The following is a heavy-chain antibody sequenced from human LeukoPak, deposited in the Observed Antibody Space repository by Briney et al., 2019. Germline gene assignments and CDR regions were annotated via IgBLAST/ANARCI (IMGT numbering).Heavy chain of an antibody. CDR3: ARAPISLVRIVC. CDR1: GGSISSYY. CDR2: IYYSGST. J-gene: IGHJ4*02. Sequence: PSETLSLTCTVSGGSISSYYWSWVRQPPDKGLEWIGYIYYSGSTNYNPSLKSRVTISVDTSKNQFSLKLSSVTAADPAGLFLARAPISLVRIVCWREPTHATVSS. V-gene: IGHV4-59*01. D-gene: IGHD2-21*01.